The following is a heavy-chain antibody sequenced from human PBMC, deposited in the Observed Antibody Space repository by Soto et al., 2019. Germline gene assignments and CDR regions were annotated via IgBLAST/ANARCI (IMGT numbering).Heavy chain of an antibody. D-gene: IGHD1-1*01. CDR1: GYTFTTNG. CDR3: VRDVYHRTTTGGPAY. V-gene: IGHV1-18*01. CDR2: ISPDNGNT. Sequence: QVQLVQSGAEVMKPGASVKVSCKASGYTFTTNGISWVRQAPGQGLEWMGWISPDNGNTNYVEKFQGRVTMSTDTPTSTAYMELRSLRSDDTAVYYCVRDVYHRTTTGGPAYWGQGTLVTVSS. J-gene: IGHJ4*02.